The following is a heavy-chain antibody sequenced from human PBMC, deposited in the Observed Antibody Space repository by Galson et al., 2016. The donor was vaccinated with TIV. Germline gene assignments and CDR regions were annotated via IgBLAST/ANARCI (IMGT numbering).Heavy chain of an antibody. CDR3: AKFSGSYSSNYFFDY. Sequence: SLRLSCAASGFDVSTFAMAWVRQAPGKGLEWVSTFSSSGRSTYYADSVMGRFTISRDNSKNTLYLEMNGLRAEDTAVYYCAKFSGSYSSNYFFDYWGPGTLVTVSS. D-gene: IGHD1-26*01. J-gene: IGHJ4*02. V-gene: IGHV3-23*01. CDR1: GFDVSTFA. CDR2: FSSSGRST.